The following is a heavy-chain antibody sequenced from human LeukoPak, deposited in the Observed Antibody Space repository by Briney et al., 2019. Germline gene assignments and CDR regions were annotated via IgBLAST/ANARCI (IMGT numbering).Heavy chain of an antibody. V-gene: IGHV3-33*08. J-gene: IGHJ4*02. CDR2: IWYDGSNK. CDR1: GFNVISNY. D-gene: IGHD6-13*01. Sequence: GGSLRLSCAASGFNVISNYMNWVRQAPGKGLEWVAVIWYDGSNKYYADSVKGRFTISRDNSKNTLYLQMNSLRAEDTAVYYCARDPSRPYSSSWLDYWGQGTLVTVSS. CDR3: ARDPSRPYSSSWLDY.